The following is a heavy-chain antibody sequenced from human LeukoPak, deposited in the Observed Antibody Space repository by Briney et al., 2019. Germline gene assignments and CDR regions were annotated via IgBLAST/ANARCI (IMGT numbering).Heavy chain of an antibody. J-gene: IGHJ4*02. CDR3: AKYGLYNFDY. V-gene: IGHV4-59*01. D-gene: IGHD2-2*02. Sequence: SETLSLTCTVSGVSITSSYWSWIRQPPGEGLEWIGYIHYTGNTNHTPSLKNRVTISVDTSKNQFSLKLSSVTAADTDIYYCAKYGLYNFDYWGQGTLVTVSS. CDR2: IHYTGNT. CDR1: GVSITSSY.